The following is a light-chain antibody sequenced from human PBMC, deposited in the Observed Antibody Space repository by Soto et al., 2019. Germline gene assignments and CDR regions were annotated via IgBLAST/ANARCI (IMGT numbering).Light chain of an antibody. CDR1: QSVSSSY. Sequence: EIVLTQSPGTLSLSPGERATLSCRASQSVSSSYLAWYQQKPGQAPRLLISGASIRATGIPDRFSGSGSGTDFTLTISRLEPEDFAVYSCQQYGSSPYTFGQGIKLEIK. CDR2: GAS. V-gene: IGKV3-20*01. J-gene: IGKJ2*01. CDR3: QQYGSSPYT.